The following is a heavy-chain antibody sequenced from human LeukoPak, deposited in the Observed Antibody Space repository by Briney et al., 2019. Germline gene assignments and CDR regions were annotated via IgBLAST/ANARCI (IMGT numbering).Heavy chain of an antibody. Sequence: ASVKVSCKASGYTFTGHDLHWVRQAPGQGLEWMGWLNPNTGDTLYIQKFQGRVTMTGDTSISTAYMELSRLMSDDTAVYYCARIGLKTTGYYRLDYWGQGTLVTVSS. CDR3: ARIGLKTTGYYRLDY. V-gene: IGHV1-2*02. CDR1: GYTFTGHD. J-gene: IGHJ4*02. CDR2: LNPNTGDT. D-gene: IGHD3-9*01.